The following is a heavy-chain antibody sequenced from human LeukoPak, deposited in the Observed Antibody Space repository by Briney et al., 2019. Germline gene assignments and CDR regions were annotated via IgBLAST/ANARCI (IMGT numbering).Heavy chain of an antibody. Sequence: GGSLRLSCAASGFTFSSFWMSWIRQAPGKGLEWVANIKEDGREKYYVDSVKGRFTISRDNAKNSLYLQMNSLRAEDTAVYYCARKDYDRSVYAFDIWGQGTMVTVSS. CDR1: GFTFSSFW. CDR3: ARKDYDRSVYAFDI. V-gene: IGHV3-7*01. J-gene: IGHJ3*02. CDR2: IKEDGREK. D-gene: IGHD3-22*01.